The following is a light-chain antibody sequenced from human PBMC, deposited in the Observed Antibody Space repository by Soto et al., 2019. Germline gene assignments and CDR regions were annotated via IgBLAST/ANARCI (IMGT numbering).Light chain of an antibody. CDR1: QSVTGSY. V-gene: IGKV3-20*01. J-gene: IGKJ3*01. CDR2: DAS. Sequence: EIVLTQSPGALSLSPGERATLSCRASQSVTGSYLAWYRQKPGQAPRLLVYDASIRATGIPDRFSGSGSGTDFTLTISRLEPEDFAVYYCQQYISSPITFGPGTKVDIK. CDR3: QQYISSPIT.